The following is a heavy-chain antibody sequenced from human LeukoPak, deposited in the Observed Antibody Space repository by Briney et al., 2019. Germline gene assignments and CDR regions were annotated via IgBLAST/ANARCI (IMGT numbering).Heavy chain of an antibody. CDR2: ISGSGGST. J-gene: IGHJ3*01. Sequence: GGSLRLSCAASGFTFSSYAMSWVRQAPGKGLEWVSAISGSGGSTYYADSVKGRFTISRDNSKNTLYLQMNSLRAEDTAVYYCASILGSYGGLGWGQGTMVTVSS. CDR3: ASILGSYGGLG. V-gene: IGHV3-23*01. D-gene: IGHD4-23*01. CDR1: GFTFSSYA.